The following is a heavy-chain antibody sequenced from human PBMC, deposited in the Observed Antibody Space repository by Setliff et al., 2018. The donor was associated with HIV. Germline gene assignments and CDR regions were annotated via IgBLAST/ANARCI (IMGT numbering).Heavy chain of an antibody. CDR3: ARDKGIREAASLDY. CDR1: GGTFSDFR. V-gene: IGHV1-69*10. CDR2: ITPFVGIT. Sequence: SVKVSCKASGGTFSDFRITWVRQAPGQGLEWMGEITPFVGITNYAQKFQGRVTISADESTATAYIELSSLTSQDTAVYYSARDKGIREAASLDYWGQGSLVTVSS. J-gene: IGHJ4*02. D-gene: IGHD6-13*01.